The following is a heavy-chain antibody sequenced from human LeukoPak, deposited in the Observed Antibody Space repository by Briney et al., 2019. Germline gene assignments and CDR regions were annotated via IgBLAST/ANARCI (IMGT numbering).Heavy chain of an antibody. J-gene: IGHJ4*02. V-gene: IGHV3-7*03. CDR1: GFTFSSYW. D-gene: IGHD6-19*01. Sequence: PGGSLRLSCAASGFTFSSYWMSWVRQAPGKGLEWVANIKQDGSEKYYVDSVKGRFTISRDNAKNSLYLQMNSLRAEDTAVYYCAKDSLRIAVAGTLGDWGQGTLVTVSS. CDR3: AKDSLRIAVAGTLGD. CDR2: IKQDGSEK.